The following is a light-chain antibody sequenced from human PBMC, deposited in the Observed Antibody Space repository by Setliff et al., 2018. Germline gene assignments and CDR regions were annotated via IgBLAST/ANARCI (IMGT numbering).Light chain of an antibody. J-gene: IGLJ2*01. CDR3: LSYTSESTHAL. CDR2: EVT. CDR1: SSDIGGSDY. V-gene: IGLV2-14*03. Sequence: QSVLTQPASVSGSPGQSITISCTGTSSDIGGSDYVSWYQQHPGKAPKLLIYEVTKRPSGVSDRFSGSKPGNTASLTISGLQAEDEADYYCLSYTSESTHALFAGGTKVTVL.